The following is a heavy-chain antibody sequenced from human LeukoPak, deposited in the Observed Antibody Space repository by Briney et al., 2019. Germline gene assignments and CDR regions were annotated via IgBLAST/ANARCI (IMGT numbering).Heavy chain of an antibody. CDR2: IIPIFGTA. V-gene: IGHV1-69*06. CDR3: ARLRPQDAFDI. Sequence: ASVKVSCKASGVPFRSFAISWVRQASGQGLQWMGGIIPIFGTANYAQKFQGRVTITADKSTSTAYMELSSLRSEDTAVYYCARLRPQDAFDIWGQGTMVTVSS. J-gene: IGHJ3*02. CDR1: GVPFRSFA.